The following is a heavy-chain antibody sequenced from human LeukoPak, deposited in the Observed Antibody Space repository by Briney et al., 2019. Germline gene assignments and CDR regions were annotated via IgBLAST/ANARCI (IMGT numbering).Heavy chain of an antibody. CDR3: ARNLRLHTPRTFDI. CDR2: IWYDGSNK. J-gene: IGHJ3*02. V-gene: IGHV3-33*01. Sequence: GGSLRLSCAASGFTFSSYGMHWVRQAPGKGLEWVAVIWYDGSNKKFADSVKGRFTISRDNSKNTLYLQMNSLRAEDTAVYYCARNLRLHTPRTFDIWGQGTMVTVSS. D-gene: IGHD5-24*01. CDR1: GFTFSSYG.